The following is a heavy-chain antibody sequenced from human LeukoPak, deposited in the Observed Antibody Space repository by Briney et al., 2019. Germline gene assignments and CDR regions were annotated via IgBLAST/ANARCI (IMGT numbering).Heavy chain of an antibody. CDR2: ISSSSSYI. CDR3: ARDHDSSGYYDY. V-gene: IGHV3-21*01. D-gene: IGHD3-22*01. J-gene: IGHJ4*02. Sequence: GGSLRLSCAASGFTFSSYSMNWIRQAPGKGLEWVSSISSSSSYIYYADSVKGRFTISRDNAKNSLYLQTNSLRAEDTAVYYCARDHDSSGYYDYWGQGTLVTVSS. CDR1: GFTFSSYS.